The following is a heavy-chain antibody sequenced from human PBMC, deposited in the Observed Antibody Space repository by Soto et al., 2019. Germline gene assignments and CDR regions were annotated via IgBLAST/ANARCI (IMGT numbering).Heavy chain of an antibody. CDR2: IYWDDDK. Sequence: QITLKESGPTLVKPTQTLTLTCTFSGFSLSTSGVGVGWIRQPPGKALEWLALIYWDDDKRYSPSLKSRLTITKDNSKNQVVLTMTNMDPVDTATYYCAHRRFNDYIWGSYRSGGAFDIWGQGTMVTVSS. V-gene: IGHV2-5*02. J-gene: IGHJ3*02. CDR3: AHRRFNDYIWGSYRSGGAFDI. D-gene: IGHD3-16*02. CDR1: GFSLSTSGVG.